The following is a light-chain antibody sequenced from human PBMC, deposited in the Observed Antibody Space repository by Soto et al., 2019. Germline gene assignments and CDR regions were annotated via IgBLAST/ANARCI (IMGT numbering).Light chain of an antibody. CDR2: LKSDGSH. Sequence: QAVLTQSPSASASLGASVKLTCTLSSGQSSYAIAWYQQQPGKGPRFLMKLKSDGSHTKGDGIPDRFSGSSSGAERHLTISCLQSDDEGDYYCQAWGTSAVFGGGTQLTVL. CDR1: SGQSSYA. V-gene: IGLV4-69*01. CDR3: QAWGTSAV. J-gene: IGLJ7*01.